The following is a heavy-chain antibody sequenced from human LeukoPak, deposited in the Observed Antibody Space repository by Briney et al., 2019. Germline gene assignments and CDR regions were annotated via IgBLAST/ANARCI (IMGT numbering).Heavy chain of an antibody. V-gene: IGHV3-74*01. D-gene: IGHD5-18*01. J-gene: IGHJ4*02. CDR1: GFTFSSYW. CDR2: INSDGSST. CDR3: ARALGAMGGLDY. Sequence: QPGGPLRLSCAASGFTFSSYWMHWVRQAPGKGLVWVSRINSDGSSTSYADSVKGRFTISRDNAKNTLYLQMNSLRAEDTAVYYCARALGAMGGLDYWGQGTLVTVSS.